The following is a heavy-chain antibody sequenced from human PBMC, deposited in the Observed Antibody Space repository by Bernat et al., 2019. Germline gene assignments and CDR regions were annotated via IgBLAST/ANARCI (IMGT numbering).Heavy chain of an antibody. Sequence: QVQLQQWGAGLLKPSETLSLTCAVYGGSFSGYYWSWIRQPPGKGLEWIGEINHSGSTNYNPSLKSRVTISVDTSKNQCSLKLSSVTAASTAVYYCARGIANEGGFDPWGQGTLVTVSS. D-gene: IGHD2-21*01. V-gene: IGHV4-34*01. J-gene: IGHJ5*02. CDR3: ARGIANEGGFDP. CDR2: INHSGST. CDR1: GGSFSGYY.